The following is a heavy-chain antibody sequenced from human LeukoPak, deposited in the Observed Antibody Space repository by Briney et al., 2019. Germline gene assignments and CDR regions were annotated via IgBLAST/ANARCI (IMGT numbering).Heavy chain of an antibody. CDR3: ARDRGYCSGGSCYRTQIDY. D-gene: IGHD2-15*01. CDR1: GDSVSSNSAA. CDR2: TYYRSKWYN. J-gene: IGHJ4*02. Sequence: SQTLSLTRAISGDSVSSNSAAWNWIRQSPSRGLEWLGRTYYRSKWYNDYAVSVKSRITINPDTSQNQFSLQLNSVTPEDTAVYYCARDRGYCSGGSCYRTQIDYWGQGTLVTVSS. V-gene: IGHV6-1*01.